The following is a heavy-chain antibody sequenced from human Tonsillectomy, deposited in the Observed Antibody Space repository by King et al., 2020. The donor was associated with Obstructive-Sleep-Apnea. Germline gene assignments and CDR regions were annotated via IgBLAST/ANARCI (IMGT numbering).Heavy chain of an antibody. D-gene: IGHD6-19*01. J-gene: IGHJ3*02. V-gene: IGHV3-21*01. CDR1: GFTFSSYS. Sequence: VQLVESGGGLVKPGGSLRLSCAASGFTFSSYSMNWVRQAPGKGLEWVSSISSSSSYIYYADSVKGRFTISRDNAKNSLYLQMNSLRAEDTAVYYCARGGKTGGIAVAGTSEGFDIWGQGTKVTVSS. CDR3: ARGGKTGGIAVAGTSEGFDI. CDR2: ISSSSSYI.